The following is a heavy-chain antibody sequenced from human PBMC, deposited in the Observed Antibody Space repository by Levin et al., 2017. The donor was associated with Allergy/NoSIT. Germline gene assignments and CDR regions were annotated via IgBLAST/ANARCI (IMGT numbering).Heavy chain of an antibody. CDR1: GYSFTSHW. CDR3: ARQYSSSHDAFDI. CDR2: IYPGDSDT. J-gene: IGHJ3*02. D-gene: IGHD6-13*01. Sequence: RASVKVSCKGSGYSFTSHWIGWVRQMPGKGLEWMGIIYPGDSDTRYSPSFQGQVTISADKSISTAYLQWSSLKASDTAMYYCARQYSSSHDAFDIWGQGTMVTVSS. V-gene: IGHV5-51*01.